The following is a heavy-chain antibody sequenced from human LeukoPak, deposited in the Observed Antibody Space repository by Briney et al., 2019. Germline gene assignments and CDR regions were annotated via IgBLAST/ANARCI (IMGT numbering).Heavy chain of an antibody. J-gene: IGHJ5*02. CDR1: GFTFSSYA. Sequence: PGGSLRLSCAASGFTFSSYAISWVRQAPGQGLEWMGRIIPILGIANYAQKFQGRVTITADKSTSTAYMELSSLRSEDTAVYYCARVREWLANWFDPWGQGTLVTVSS. V-gene: IGHV1-69*04. D-gene: IGHD6-19*01. CDR3: ARVREWLANWFDP. CDR2: IIPILGIA.